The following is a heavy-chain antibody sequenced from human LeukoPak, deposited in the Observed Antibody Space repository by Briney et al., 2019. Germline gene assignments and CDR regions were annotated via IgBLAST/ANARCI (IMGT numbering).Heavy chain of an antibody. J-gene: IGHJ4*02. V-gene: IGHV1-69*13. CDR2: SIPIFGTA. Sequence: ASVTVSCKASGGTFSSYAISGVRQAPGQGLEWMGGSIPIFGTANYAQKFQGRVTITADESTSTAYMELSSLRSEDTAVYYCARKAVAGYYFDYWGQGTLVTVSS. CDR1: GGTFSSYA. D-gene: IGHD6-19*01. CDR3: ARKAVAGYYFDY.